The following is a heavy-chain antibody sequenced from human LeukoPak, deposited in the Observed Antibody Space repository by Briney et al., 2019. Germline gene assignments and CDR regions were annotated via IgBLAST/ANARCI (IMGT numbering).Heavy chain of an antibody. J-gene: IGHJ3*02. V-gene: IGHV3-9*01. CDR2: ISWNSGSI. Sequence: PGGSLRLSCAASGFTFDDYAMHWVRQAPGKGLEWVSGISWNSGSIGYADSVKGRFTISRDNAKNSLYLQMNSLRAEDTALYYCAKDQGYGGNSESAFDIWGQETMVTVSS. CDR1: GFTFDDYA. D-gene: IGHD4-23*01. CDR3: AKDQGYGGNSESAFDI.